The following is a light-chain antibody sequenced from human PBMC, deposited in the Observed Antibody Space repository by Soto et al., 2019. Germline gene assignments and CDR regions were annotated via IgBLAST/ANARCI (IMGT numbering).Light chain of an antibody. CDR3: QQHNSYPLT. Sequence: EIVLTQSPGTLSLSPGERATLSCRASQSVSSSYLAWYQQKPGQAPRLLIYGASSRATGIPDRFSGSGSGTDFTLTISRLEPEDFAVYYCQQHNSYPLTFGGGTKVEIK. CDR1: QSVSSSY. J-gene: IGKJ4*01. V-gene: IGKV3-20*01. CDR2: GAS.